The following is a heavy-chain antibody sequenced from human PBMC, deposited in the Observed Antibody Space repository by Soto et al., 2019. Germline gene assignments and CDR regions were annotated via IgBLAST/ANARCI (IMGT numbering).Heavy chain of an antibody. Sequence: QVQLQQWGAGLLKPSETLSLTCAVYGGSFSGYYWSWIRQPPGKGLEWIGEINHSGSTNYNPSLKSRVTISVDTSKNQFSLKLSSVTAADTAVYYCARGLQDPVVSLYYFDYWGQGTLVTVSS. J-gene: IGHJ4*02. CDR2: INHSGST. D-gene: IGHD2-15*01. CDR1: GGSFSGYY. V-gene: IGHV4-34*01. CDR3: ARGLQDPVVSLYYFDY.